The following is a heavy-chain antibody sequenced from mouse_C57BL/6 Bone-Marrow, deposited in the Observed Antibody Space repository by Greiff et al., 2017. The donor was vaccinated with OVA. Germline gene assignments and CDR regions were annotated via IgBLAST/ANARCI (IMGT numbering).Heavy chain of an antibody. CDR1: GYTFTSYW. J-gene: IGHJ2*01. D-gene: IGHD2-1*01. CDR3: AREGVYYHAVDY. V-gene: IGHV1-69*01. Sequence: QVQLQQPGAELVMPGASVKLSCKASGYTFTSYWMHWVKQRPGQGLEWIGEIDPSDSYTNYNQKFKGKSTLTVDKSSSTAYMQLSSRTSEDSAVYYCAREGVYYHAVDYWGQGTTLTVSS. CDR2: IDPSDSYT.